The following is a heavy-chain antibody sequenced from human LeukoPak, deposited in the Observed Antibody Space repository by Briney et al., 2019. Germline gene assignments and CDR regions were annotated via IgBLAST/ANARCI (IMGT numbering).Heavy chain of an antibody. D-gene: IGHD3-3*01. J-gene: IGHJ4*02. CDR3: ARETTTIFGVVPYYFDY. CDR2: ISSSSSYI. V-gene: IGHV3-21*01. CDR1: GFTFSSYS. Sequence: GGSLRLSCAASGFTFSSYSMNWVRQAPGKGLECVSSISSSSSYIYYADSVKGRFTISRDNAKNSLYPQMNSLRAEDTAVYYCARETTTIFGVVPYYFDYWGQGTLVTVSS.